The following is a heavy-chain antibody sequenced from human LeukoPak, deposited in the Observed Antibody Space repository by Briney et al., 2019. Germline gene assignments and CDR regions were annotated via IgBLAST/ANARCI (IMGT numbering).Heavy chain of an antibody. CDR3: AREGPMVRGVFDY. J-gene: IGHJ4*02. Sequence: ASVKVSCKASGYTFTGYYMHWVRQAPGQGLEWMGWINHNSGGTNYAQKFQGRVTMTRDTSISTAYMELSRLRSDDTAVYYCAREGPMVRGVFDYWGQGTLVTVSS. D-gene: IGHD3-10*01. CDR1: GYTFTGYY. CDR2: INHNSGGT. V-gene: IGHV1-2*02.